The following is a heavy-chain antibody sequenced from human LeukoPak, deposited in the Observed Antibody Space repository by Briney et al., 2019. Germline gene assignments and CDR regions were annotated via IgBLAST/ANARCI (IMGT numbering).Heavy chain of an antibody. D-gene: IGHD3-10*01. J-gene: IGHJ6*02. V-gene: IGHV3-43*02. CDR3: AKAVGRLGEYDGMDV. CDR2: ISGDGGST. CDR1: GFTFDDYA. Sequence: SGGSLRLSCAASGFTFDDYAMYWVRHAPGKGLEWVSLISGDGGSTYYADSVKGRFTISRDNSKNSLYLQMNSLRTEDTALYYCAKAVGRLGEYDGMDVWGQGTTVTVSS.